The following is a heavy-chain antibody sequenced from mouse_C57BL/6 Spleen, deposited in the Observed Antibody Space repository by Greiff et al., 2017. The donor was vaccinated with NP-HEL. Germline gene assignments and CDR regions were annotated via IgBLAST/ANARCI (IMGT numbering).Heavy chain of an antibody. CDR3: ARPTIVTPYYAMDY. J-gene: IGHJ4*01. CDR1: GFTFSDYG. D-gene: IGHD2-5*01. CDR2: ISSGSSTI. Sequence: EVKLMESGGGLVKPGGSLKLSCAASGFTFSDYGMHWVRQAPEKGLEWVAYISSGSSTIYYADTVKGRFTISRDNAKNTLFLQMTSLRSEDTAMYYCARPTIVTPYYAMDYWGQGTSVTVSS. V-gene: IGHV5-17*01.